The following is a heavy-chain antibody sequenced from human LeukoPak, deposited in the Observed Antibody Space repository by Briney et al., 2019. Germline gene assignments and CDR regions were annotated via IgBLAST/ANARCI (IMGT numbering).Heavy chain of an antibody. J-gene: IGHJ6*02. CDR3: ARVRDSSGYFEYYYYYYGMDV. V-gene: IGHV3-66*01. CDR1: GFTVSSNY. D-gene: IGHD3-22*01. CDR2: IYSGGST. Sequence: QSGGSLRLSCAASGFTVSSNYMSWVRQAPGKGLEWVSVIYSGGSTYYADSVMGRFTISSDNSKNTLYLQMNSLRDEDTAVYYCARVRDSSGYFEYYYYYYGMDVWGQGTTVTVSS.